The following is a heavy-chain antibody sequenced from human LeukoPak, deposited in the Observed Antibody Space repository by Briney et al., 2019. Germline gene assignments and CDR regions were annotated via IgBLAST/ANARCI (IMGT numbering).Heavy chain of an antibody. CDR1: GFPFSSYW. CDR2: INSDGSST. J-gene: IGHJ6*02. V-gene: IGHV3-74*01. Sequence: GGSLRLPCAASGFPFSSYWMHWVRQAPGKGLVWFSRINSDGSSTSYADSVKGRFTISRDNAKNTLYLQMNSLRAEDTAVYYCARDRPREYYYYYGMDVWGQGTTVTVSS. CDR3: ARDRPREYYYYYGMDV. D-gene: IGHD5-24*01.